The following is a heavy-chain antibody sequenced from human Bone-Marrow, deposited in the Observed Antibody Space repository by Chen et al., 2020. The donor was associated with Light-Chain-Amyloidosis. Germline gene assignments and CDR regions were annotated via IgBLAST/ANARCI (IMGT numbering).Heavy chain of an antibody. CDR1: GFNFSSFG. J-gene: IGHJ4*02. D-gene: IGHD3-10*01. Sequence: EVQLVESGGGLVKPGESLRLSCATSGFNFSSFGMSWVRQAPGKGLEWVSTVSGSTVSTYYAGAVKGRFIISRDNSKSTLYLQMNSLRAGDTAVYFCTRKGGYFDFWGQGSLVTVSS. CDR2: VSGSTVST. CDR3: TRKGGYFDF. V-gene: IGHV3-23*04.